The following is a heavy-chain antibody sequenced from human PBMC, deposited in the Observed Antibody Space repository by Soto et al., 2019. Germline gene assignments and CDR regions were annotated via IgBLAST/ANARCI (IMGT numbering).Heavy chain of an antibody. V-gene: IGHV6-1*02. D-gene: IGHD3-10*01. Sequence: QVQLQQSGPGLVKRSQTLSLTCAISGDSVSSNSAGWNWIRQSPSRGLEWLGRTYYRSEWFNEYAMSVKSRITINPDTSRNQISLQLTSVTPEDTAIYYCARDSDFAYWGRGTQVTVSP. CDR2: TYYRSEWFN. CDR3: ARDSDFAY. CDR1: GDSVSSNSAG. J-gene: IGHJ4*01.